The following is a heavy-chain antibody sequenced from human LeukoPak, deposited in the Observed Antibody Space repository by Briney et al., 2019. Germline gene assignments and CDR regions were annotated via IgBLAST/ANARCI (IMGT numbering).Heavy chain of an antibody. J-gene: IGHJ4*02. Sequence: PVASVKVSCKASGYTFTMYGITWVRQAPGQGLEWMGWISAYNDNTNYAQNLQDRVTMTRDTSISTAYMELSRLRSDDTAVYYCARAPITMVRGVIIVLAYWGQGTLVTVSS. V-gene: IGHV1-18*01. CDR2: ISAYNDNT. CDR1: GYTFTMYG. CDR3: ARAPITMVRGVIIVLAY. D-gene: IGHD3-10*01.